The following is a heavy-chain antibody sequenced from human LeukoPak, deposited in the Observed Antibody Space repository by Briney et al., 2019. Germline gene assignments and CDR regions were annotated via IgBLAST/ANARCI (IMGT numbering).Heavy chain of an antibody. V-gene: IGHV1-2*02. J-gene: IGHJ4*02. CDR2: IRTYNGDT. Sequence: ASGKVSCKASGFTFTGLCMHWVRQAPGQGLEWMGWIRTYNGDTEYAQRFQGRVTMTRDPAIGTAYMELRSLTSDDAAVYYCARDIGISQFDYWGQGTLATVSS. CDR1: GFTFTGLC. CDR3: ARDIGISQFDY. D-gene: IGHD2/OR15-2a*01.